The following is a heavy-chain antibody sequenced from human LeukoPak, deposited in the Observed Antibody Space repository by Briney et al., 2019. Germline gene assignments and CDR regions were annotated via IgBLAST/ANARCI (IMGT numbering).Heavy chain of an antibody. Sequence: ASVKVSCKASGYTFTSYAMHWVRQAPGQRLEWMGWINAGNGNTKYSQKFQARVTVTRDTSASTAYMELSSLRSEDTAVYYCARDPIGSRWPYYFDYWGQGTLVTVSS. V-gene: IGHV1-3*01. D-gene: IGHD6-13*01. J-gene: IGHJ4*02. CDR1: GYTFTSYA. CDR3: ARDPIGSRWPYYFDY. CDR2: INAGNGNT.